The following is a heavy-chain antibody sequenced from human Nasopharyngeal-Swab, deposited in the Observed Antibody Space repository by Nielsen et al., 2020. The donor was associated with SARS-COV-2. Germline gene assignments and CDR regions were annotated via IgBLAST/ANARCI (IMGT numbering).Heavy chain of an antibody. CDR2: IWYDGSNK. CDR3: AKDQIHPGSITMGWYFDL. CDR1: GFTFSTFG. J-gene: IGHJ2*01. V-gene: IGHV3-30*02. Sequence: GGSLRLSCAASGFTFSTFGMHWVRQAPGKGLEWVAVIWYDGSNKYYADSVKGRFTISRDNSKNTLYLQMNSLRAEDTAVYYCAKDQIHPGSITMGWYFDLWGRGTLVTVSS. D-gene: IGHD3-10*01.